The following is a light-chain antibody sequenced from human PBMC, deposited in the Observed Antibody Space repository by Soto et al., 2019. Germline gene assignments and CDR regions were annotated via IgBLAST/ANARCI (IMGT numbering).Light chain of an antibody. CDR2: DAS. Sequence: EIVLTQSPATLSLSPGERATLSCRASQSVSSYLAWYQQKPGQAPRLLIYDASNRATGIPTRFSGSGSGTEFNITISSLEPEDFAVYYCQQRINWPPITFGQGTRLEIK. CDR3: QQRINWPPIT. V-gene: IGKV3-11*01. J-gene: IGKJ5*01. CDR1: QSVSSY.